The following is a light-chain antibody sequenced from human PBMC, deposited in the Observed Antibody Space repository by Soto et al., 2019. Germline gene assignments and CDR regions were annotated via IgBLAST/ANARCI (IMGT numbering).Light chain of an antibody. CDR1: QSVSNNY. Sequence: EIVLTQSPGTLSLSPGDTAALSCRASQSVSNNYLAWYQQKPGQAPRLLIYGASNRATGIPDRFSGSASGTDFTLTISRLEPEDFAVYYCQQYGTSPRMFGQGTKVEIK. J-gene: IGKJ1*01. CDR3: QQYGTSPRM. V-gene: IGKV3-20*01. CDR2: GAS.